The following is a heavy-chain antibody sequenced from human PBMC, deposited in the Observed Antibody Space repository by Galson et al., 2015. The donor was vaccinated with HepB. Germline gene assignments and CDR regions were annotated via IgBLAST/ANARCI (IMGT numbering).Heavy chain of an antibody. V-gene: IGHV3-48*01. D-gene: IGHD1-1*01. J-gene: IGHJ4*02. CDR2: ISSSSYTI. CDR3: ARHNDPRTFFDY. Sequence: SLRLSCAASGLSFSDYSMNWVRQAPGKGLEWIAYISSSSYTIYYADSVKGRFTVSRDNARDSLYLQMTSLRAEDTAVYFCARHNDPRTFFDYWGQGALVTVSS. CDR1: GLSFSDYS.